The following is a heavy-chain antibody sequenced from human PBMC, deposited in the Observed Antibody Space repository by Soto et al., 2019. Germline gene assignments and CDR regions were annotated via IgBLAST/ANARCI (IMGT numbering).Heavy chain of an antibody. D-gene: IGHD3-3*02. Sequence: PGGSRRLSCAASGFTFSSYGMHWVRQAPGKGLEWVAVIWYDGSNKYYADSVKGRFTISRDNSKNTLYLQMNSLRAEDTAVYYCARDGGLVLGTLDVWGQGTTVTVSS. J-gene: IGHJ6*02. V-gene: IGHV3-33*01. CDR2: IWYDGSNK. CDR1: GFTFSSYG. CDR3: ARDGGLVLGTLDV.